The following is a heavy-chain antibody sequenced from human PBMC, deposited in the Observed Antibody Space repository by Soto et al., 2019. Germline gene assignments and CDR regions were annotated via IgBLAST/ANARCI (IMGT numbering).Heavy chain of an antibody. J-gene: IGHJ4*02. V-gene: IGHV3-23*01. CDR2: ISGSGGST. CDR1: GFTFSSYA. D-gene: IGHD6-19*01. Sequence: GGSLRLSCAASGFTFSSYAMCWVRQAPGKGLEWVSAISGSGGSTYYADSVKGRFTISRDNSKNTLYLQMNSLRAEDTAVYYCAKILEWYSSGWYYFDYCGQGTLVTVSS. CDR3: AKILEWYSSGWYYFDY.